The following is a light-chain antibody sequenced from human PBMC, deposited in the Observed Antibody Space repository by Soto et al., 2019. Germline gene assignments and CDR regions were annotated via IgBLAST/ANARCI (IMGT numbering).Light chain of an antibody. Sequence: QSVLTQPPSASGTPGQRVTISCSGSSSNIGSNYVQWYQQLPGAAPKLLIHTTDQRPSGVPDRFSGSKSGTSASLAISGLRSDDEADYYCAAWDDGLRGHGVFGGGTKVTVL. CDR3: AAWDDGLRGHGV. J-gene: IGLJ3*02. CDR2: TTD. V-gene: IGLV1-47*02. CDR1: SSNIGSNY.